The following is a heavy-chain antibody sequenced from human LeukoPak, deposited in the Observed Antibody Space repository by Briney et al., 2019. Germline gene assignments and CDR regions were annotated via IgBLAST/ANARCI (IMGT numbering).Heavy chain of an antibody. CDR1: GFTFSSYS. CDR3: ARDKDVDTAMVTFDY. Sequence: PGGSLRLSCAASGFTFSSYSMNWVRQAPGEGLEWVSSISSSSSYIYYADSVKGRFTISRDNAKNSLYLQMNSLRAEDTAVYYCARDKDVDTAMVTFDYWGQGTLVTVSS. J-gene: IGHJ4*02. D-gene: IGHD5-18*01. V-gene: IGHV3-21*01. CDR2: ISSSSSYI.